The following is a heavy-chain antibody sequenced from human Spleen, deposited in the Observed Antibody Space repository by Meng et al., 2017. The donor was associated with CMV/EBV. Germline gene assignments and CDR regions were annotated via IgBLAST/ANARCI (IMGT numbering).Heavy chain of an antibody. CDR2: ISISSSYI. Sequence: VGSLRLSCAASGFTFSSYSMNWVRKAPGKGLEWVSSISISSSYIYYADSVKGRFTISRDNAKNSLYLQMNSLRAGDTAVYYCAREGQQLIYYYGMDVWGQGTTVTVSS. J-gene: IGHJ6*02. D-gene: IGHD6-13*01. V-gene: IGHV3-21*06. CDR1: GFTFSSYS. CDR3: AREGQQLIYYYGMDV.